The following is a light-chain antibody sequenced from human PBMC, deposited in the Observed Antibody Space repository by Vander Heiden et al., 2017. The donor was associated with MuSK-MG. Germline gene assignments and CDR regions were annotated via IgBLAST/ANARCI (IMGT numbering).Light chain of an antibody. CDR2: GAS. Sequence: QMIQPPSSVSASVGDRVTITCRASQGIRNDLGWFQQKPGKAPKLLIYGASSLQSGVPSRFSGSGSGTDFTLTISILQPEDFATYYCQQDDTFPYTFGQGTKMEIK. J-gene: IGKJ2*01. V-gene: IGKV1-6*01. CDR3: QQDDTFPYT. CDR1: QGIRND.